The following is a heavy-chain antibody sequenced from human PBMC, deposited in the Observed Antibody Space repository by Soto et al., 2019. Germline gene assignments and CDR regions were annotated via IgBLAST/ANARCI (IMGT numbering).Heavy chain of an antibody. CDR3: ARDNWNSY. CDR1: GFTFNIYW. J-gene: IGHJ4*02. V-gene: IGHV3-74*01. Sequence: EVQLVESGGGLVQPGGSLGLSGVASGFTFNIYWMHWVRQVPGKGLEWARRIDIDGSATTYADSVKGRFTISRDNAKNTLFLQMNTLRVDDTAVYYCARDNWNSYWGQGTLVTVSS. CDR2: IDIDGSAT. D-gene: IGHD1-1*01.